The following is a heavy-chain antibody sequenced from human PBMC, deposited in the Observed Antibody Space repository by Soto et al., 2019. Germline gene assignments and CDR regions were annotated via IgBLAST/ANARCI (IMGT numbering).Heavy chain of an antibody. J-gene: IGHJ6*02. Sequence: PSETLSLTCTVSGGYISSNYCSWIRPADGKGLEWIGRIDTSGTTNYNPSLRSRVTMSVDASKNQFSLNLSSVTAADTAVYFCARVPRDYAYYHGMDAWCQGTTVPVS. CDR3: ARVPRDYAYYHGMDA. V-gene: IGHV4-4*07. CDR1: GGYISSNY. CDR2: IDTSGTT.